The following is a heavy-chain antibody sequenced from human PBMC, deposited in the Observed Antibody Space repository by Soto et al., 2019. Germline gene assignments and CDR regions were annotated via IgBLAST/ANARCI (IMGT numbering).Heavy chain of an antibody. CDR2: ISGSGGST. CDR1: GFTFSSYA. Sequence: GESLKISCAASGFTFSSYAMSWVRQAPGKGLEWVSAISGSGGSTYYADSVKGRFTISRDNSKNTLYLQMNSLRAEDTAVYYCAKRGEYYQINYWGQGTLVTVSS. CDR3: AKRGEYYQINY. V-gene: IGHV3-23*01. D-gene: IGHD3-10*01. J-gene: IGHJ4*02.